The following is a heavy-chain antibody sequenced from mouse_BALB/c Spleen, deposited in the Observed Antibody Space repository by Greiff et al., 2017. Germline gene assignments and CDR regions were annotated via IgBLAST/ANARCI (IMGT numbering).Heavy chain of an antibody. V-gene: IGHV1S81*02. CDR2: INPSNGGT. CDR1: GYTFTCYY. Sequence: VQLQQSGAELVKPGASVKLSCKASGYTFTCYYMYWVKQRPGQGLEWIGEINPSNGGTNFDEKFKSKATLTVDKSSSTAYMQLSSLTSEDSAVYYCTRGFAYWGQGTLVTVSA. CDR3: TRGFAY. J-gene: IGHJ3*01.